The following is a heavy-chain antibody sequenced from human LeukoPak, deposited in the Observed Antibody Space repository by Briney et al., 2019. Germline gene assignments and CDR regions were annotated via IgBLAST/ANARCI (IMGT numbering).Heavy chain of an antibody. D-gene: IGHD4-23*01. CDR1: GWSFSGYY. V-gene: IGHV4-34*01. J-gene: IGHJ4*02. CDR2: INHSGST. Sequence: SETLTLTCAVSGWSFSGYYLSWVRQPPGKGLEWIGEINHSGSTNYNPSLKCRVTISVDTSKNQFSLKLSSVTAADTAVYYCARGRYGGYYLDYWGQGTLVTVSS. CDR3: ARGRYGGYYLDY.